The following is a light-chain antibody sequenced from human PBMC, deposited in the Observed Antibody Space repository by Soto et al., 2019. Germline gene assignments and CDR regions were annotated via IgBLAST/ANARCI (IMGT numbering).Light chain of an antibody. CDR3: SSYAGTNRV. V-gene: IGLV2-8*01. J-gene: IGLJ1*01. CDR1: SSDVGAYNY. CDR2: EVS. Sequence: QSALTQPPSASGSPGQSVTISCTGTSSDVGAYNYVSWYQQHPGKAPKVMIYEVSKRPSGVPDRFSGSKSGNTASLTVSGLQAEDEAEYYCSSYAGTNRVFGTGTKATVL.